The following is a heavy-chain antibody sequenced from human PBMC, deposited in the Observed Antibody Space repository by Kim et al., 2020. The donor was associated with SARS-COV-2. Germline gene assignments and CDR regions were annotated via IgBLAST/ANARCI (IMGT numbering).Heavy chain of an antibody. J-gene: IGHJ4*02. CDR3: ARVPAGMITFGGVIVIPYYFDY. D-gene: IGHD3-16*02. CDR2: ISSSSSYT. V-gene: IGHV3-11*06. CDR1: GFTFSDYY. Sequence: GGSLRLSCAASGFTFSDYYMSWIRQAPGKGLEWVSYISSSSSYTNYADSVKGRFTISRDNAKNSLYLQMNSLRAEDTAVYYCARVPAGMITFGGVIVIPYYFDYWGQGTLVTVSS.